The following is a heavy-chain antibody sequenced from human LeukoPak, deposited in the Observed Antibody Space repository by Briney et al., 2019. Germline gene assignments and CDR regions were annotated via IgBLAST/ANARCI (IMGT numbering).Heavy chain of an antibody. D-gene: IGHD4-17*01. CDR3: ARGTVTTTYFDY. Sequence: SETLSLTCAVSGGSISSGGYSWSWIRQPPGKGLEWIGYIYHSGSTYYNPSLKSRVTISVDRSKNQFSLKLSSVTAADTAVCYCARGTVTTTYFDYWGQGTLVTVSS. V-gene: IGHV4-30-2*01. J-gene: IGHJ4*02. CDR2: IYHSGST. CDR1: GGSISSGGYS.